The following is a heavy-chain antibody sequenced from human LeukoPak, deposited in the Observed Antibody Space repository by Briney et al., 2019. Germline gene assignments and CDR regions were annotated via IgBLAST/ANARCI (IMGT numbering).Heavy chain of an antibody. Sequence: GSLRLSCAASGFTFSSYAMSWVRQAPGKGLEWVSAISGSGGSTYYADSVKGRFTISRDNSKNTLYLQMNSLRAEGTAVYYCAKDSEGSSGLPDYWGQGTLVTVSS. CDR1: GFTFSSYA. J-gene: IGHJ4*02. CDR2: ISGSGGST. D-gene: IGHD6-19*01. V-gene: IGHV3-23*01. CDR3: AKDSEGSSGLPDY.